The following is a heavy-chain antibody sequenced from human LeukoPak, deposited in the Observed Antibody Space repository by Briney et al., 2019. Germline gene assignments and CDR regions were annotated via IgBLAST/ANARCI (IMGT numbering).Heavy chain of an antibody. Sequence: PGGSLRLSCAASGFTFSSYSMNWVRQAPGKGLEWVSSISSSSYIYYADSVKGRFTISRDNAKNSLYLQMNSLRAEDTAVYYCARSSGSFYYSDYWGQGTLVTVSS. CDR2: ISSSSYI. CDR1: GFTFSSYS. CDR3: ARSSGSFYYSDY. J-gene: IGHJ4*02. D-gene: IGHD3-22*01. V-gene: IGHV3-21*01.